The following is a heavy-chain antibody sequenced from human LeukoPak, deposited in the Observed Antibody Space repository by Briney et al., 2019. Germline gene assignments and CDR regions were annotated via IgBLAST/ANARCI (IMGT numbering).Heavy chain of an antibody. Sequence: ESGPTLVNPTQTLTLTCTFSGFSLSTSGVGVGWIRQPPGKALEWLALIYWDDDKRYSPSLKSRLTITKDTSKNQVVLRMTNMDPVDTATYYCAHRPHDWLKNWFDPWGQGTLVTVSS. CDR2: IYWDDDK. CDR1: GFSLSTSGVG. V-gene: IGHV2-5*02. CDR3: AHRPHDWLKNWFDP. J-gene: IGHJ5*02. D-gene: IGHD3-9*01.